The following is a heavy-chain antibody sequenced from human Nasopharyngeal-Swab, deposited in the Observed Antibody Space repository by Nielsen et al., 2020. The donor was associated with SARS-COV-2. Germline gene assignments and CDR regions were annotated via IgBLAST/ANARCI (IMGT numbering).Heavy chain of an antibody. CDR1: GGSISSSSYY. D-gene: IGHD6-13*01. J-gene: IGHJ4*02. CDR3: ASWGSSWYGAFDY. Sequence: SETLSLTCTVSGGSISSSSYYWGWIRQPPGKGLEWIGSIYYSGSTYYNPSLKSRVTISVDTSKNQFSLKLSSVTAADTAVYYCASWGSSWYGAFDYWGQGTLVTVSS. CDR2: IYYSGST. V-gene: IGHV4-39*07.